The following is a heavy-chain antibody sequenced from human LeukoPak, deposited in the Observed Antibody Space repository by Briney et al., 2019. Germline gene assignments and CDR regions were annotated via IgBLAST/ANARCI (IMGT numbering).Heavy chain of an antibody. CDR3: ARDPGGYNPYYFDY. J-gene: IGHJ4*02. D-gene: IGHD5-24*01. Sequence: SLKVSCKASGGTFSSYAISWVRQAPGQGLKWMGRIIPIFGTANYAQKFQGRVTITTDESTSTAYMELSSLRSEDTAVYYCARDPGGYNPYYFDYWGQGTLVTVSS. CDR2: IIPIFGTA. V-gene: IGHV1-69*05. CDR1: GGTFSSYA.